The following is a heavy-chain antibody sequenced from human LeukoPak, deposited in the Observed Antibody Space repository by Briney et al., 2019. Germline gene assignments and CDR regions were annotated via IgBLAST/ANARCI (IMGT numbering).Heavy chain of an antibody. CDR3: VRDTYLGSSND. CDR2: INHSGST. CDR1: GFTFSSYA. V-gene: IGHV4-34*01. D-gene: IGHD2-8*01. Sequence: GSLRLSCAASGFTFSSYAMSWIRQPPGKGLEWIGEINHSGSTNYNPSLKSRVTISVDTSKNQFSLKLSSVTAADTAVYYCVRDTYLGSSNDWGQGTLVTVSS. J-gene: IGHJ4*02.